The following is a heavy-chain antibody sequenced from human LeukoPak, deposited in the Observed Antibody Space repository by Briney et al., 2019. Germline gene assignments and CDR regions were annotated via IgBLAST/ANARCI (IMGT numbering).Heavy chain of an antibody. J-gene: IGHJ5*02. CDR2: IYYSGST. Sequence: PSETLSLTCTVSGGSISSYYWSWIRQPPGKGLEWIGYIYYSGSTNYNPSLKSRVTISVDTSKNQFSLKLSSVTAADTAVYYCAREWRLPEGSRCCGGSCYSHWFDPWGQGTLVTVSS. CDR1: GGSISSYY. CDR3: AREWRLPEGSRCCGGSCYSHWFDP. D-gene: IGHD2-15*01. V-gene: IGHV4-59*01.